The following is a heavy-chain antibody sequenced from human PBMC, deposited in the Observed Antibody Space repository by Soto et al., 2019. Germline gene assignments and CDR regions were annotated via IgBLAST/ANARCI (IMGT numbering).Heavy chain of an antibody. J-gene: IGHJ4*02. CDR2: ISSSSSTI. V-gene: IGHV3-48*01. CDR3: AIGVRSYYFDY. D-gene: IGHD3-10*01. CDR1: GFTFSSYS. Sequence: GGSLRLSCAASGFTFSSYSMNWVRQAPGKGLEWVSYISSSSSTIYYADSVKGRFTISRDNAKNSLYLQMNSLRAEDTAVYYCAIGVRSYYFDYWGQGTLVTVSS.